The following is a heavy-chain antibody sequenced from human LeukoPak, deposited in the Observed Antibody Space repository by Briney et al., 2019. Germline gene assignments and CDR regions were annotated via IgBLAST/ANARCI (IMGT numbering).Heavy chain of an antibody. Sequence: SETLSLTCTVSGGSIDGYYWSWIRQPPGKGLEWIGYIYYSGSTNYNPSLKSRVTISVDTSKNQFSLKLSSVTAADTAVYHCARDNAPYDSSYYFDYWGQGTLVTVSS. CDR1: GGSIDGYY. CDR2: IYYSGST. J-gene: IGHJ4*02. V-gene: IGHV4-59*01. D-gene: IGHD3-22*01. CDR3: ARDNAPYDSSYYFDY.